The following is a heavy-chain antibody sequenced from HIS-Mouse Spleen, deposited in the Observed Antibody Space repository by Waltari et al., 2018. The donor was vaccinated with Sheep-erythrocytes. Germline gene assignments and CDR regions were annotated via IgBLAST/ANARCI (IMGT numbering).Heavy chain of an antibody. CDR1: GFTFSSYA. CDR3: ARDGGSSSSFDY. V-gene: IGHV3-30*04. Sequence: QVQLVESGGGVVQPGRSLRLSCAASGFTFSSYAMHWVRQAPGKGLEWGEVISYDGSNKYYADSVKGRFTISRDNSKNTLYLQMNSLRAEDTAVYYCARDGGSSSSFDYWGQGTLVTVSS. CDR2: ISYDGSNK. D-gene: IGHD6-6*01. J-gene: IGHJ4*02.